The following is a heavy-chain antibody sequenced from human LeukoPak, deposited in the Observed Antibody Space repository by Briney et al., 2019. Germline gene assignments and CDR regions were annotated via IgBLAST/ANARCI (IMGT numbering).Heavy chain of an antibody. Sequence: GGSLRLSCAASGFTFTSYSMNWVRQAPGKGLEWVSTISGGGGSTYYADSVKGRFTISRDNSKNTLYLQMNSLRAEDTAVYYCANLWAVTMIVVVITGPHDDAFDIWGQGTMVTVSS. CDR2: ISGGGGST. CDR1: GFTFTSYS. CDR3: ANLWAVTMIVVVITGPHDDAFDI. V-gene: IGHV3-23*01. J-gene: IGHJ3*02. D-gene: IGHD3-22*01.